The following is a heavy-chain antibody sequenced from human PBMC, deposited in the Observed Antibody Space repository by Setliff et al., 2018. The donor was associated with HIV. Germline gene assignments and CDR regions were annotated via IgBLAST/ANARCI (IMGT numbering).Heavy chain of an antibody. V-gene: IGHV4-4*02. CDR2: IDYTGKT. J-gene: IGHJ3*02. Sequence: SETLSLTCNVSGGSISSSNWWSWVRQPPGKGLEWIGSIDYTGKTHYNPSLKSRVTISLDTSKNHLSLKLRSVTAADTAVYYCARESLNLRELSPNPDASDIWGQGTMVTVSS. CDR3: ARESLNLRELSPNPDASDI. CDR1: GGSISSSNW. D-gene: IGHD3-16*02.